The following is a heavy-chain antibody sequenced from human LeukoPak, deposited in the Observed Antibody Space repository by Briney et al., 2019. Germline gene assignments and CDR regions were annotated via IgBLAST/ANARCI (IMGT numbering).Heavy chain of an antibody. CDR3: AKRGGYETMAAFDY. J-gene: IGHJ4*02. Sequence: GRSLRLSCAASRVTFSSYSMNWVRQAPGKGLEWVSSISISGNYIYYADSVEGRFTISRDNAKNSLYLQMNSLRAEDTAVYYCAKRGGYETMAAFDYWGQGTLVTVSS. D-gene: IGHD3-10*01. CDR1: RVTFSSYS. V-gene: IGHV3-21*01. CDR2: ISISGNYI.